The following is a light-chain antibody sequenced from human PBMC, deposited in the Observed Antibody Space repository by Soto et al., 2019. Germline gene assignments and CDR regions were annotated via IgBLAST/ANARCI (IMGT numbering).Light chain of an antibody. CDR3: TSYSSSDIFYV. V-gene: IGLV2-14*01. CDR2: QVT. Sequence: QSALTQPASVSGSPGQSITISCTGTSSDIGGYYYVSWYQHHPGKAPKLLIYQVTNRPSWVSNRFSGSKSGNTASLTISGLQADDEADYYCTSYSSSDIFYVFGTGTKVTVL. CDR1: SSDIGGYYY. J-gene: IGLJ1*01.